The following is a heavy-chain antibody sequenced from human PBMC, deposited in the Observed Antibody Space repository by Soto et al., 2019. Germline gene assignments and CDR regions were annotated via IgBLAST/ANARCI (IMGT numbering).Heavy chain of an antibody. CDR3: AIIGVRGVIINYYGMDV. J-gene: IGHJ6*02. V-gene: IGHV4-39*01. CDR2: IYYSGST. CDR1: GGSISSSSSY. Sequence: PSETLSLTCTVSGGSISSSSSYWGWIRQPPGKGLEWIGSIYYSGSTYYSPSLTSLVTISVDTSKNQFSLKLSSVTAADTAVYYCAIIGVRGVIINYYGMDVWGQGTTVTVSS. D-gene: IGHD3-10*01.